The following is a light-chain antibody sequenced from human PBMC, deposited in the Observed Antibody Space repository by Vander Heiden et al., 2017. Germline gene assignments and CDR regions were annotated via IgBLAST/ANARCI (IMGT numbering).Light chain of an antibody. CDR1: QSVSSSY. CDR3: QQYGSSLLT. Sequence: EILLTQSPGPLSLSPGERSTLSCRASQSVSSSYLAWYQQKPGQAPSLLIYAASNRATGIPDRFSGSGSGTDFTLTISRLEPEDFAVYYCQQYGSSLLTFGGGTKVEIK. J-gene: IGKJ4*01. CDR2: AAS. V-gene: IGKV3-20*01.